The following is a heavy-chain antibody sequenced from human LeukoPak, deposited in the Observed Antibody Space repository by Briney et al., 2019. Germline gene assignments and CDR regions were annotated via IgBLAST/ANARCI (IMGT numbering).Heavy chain of an antibody. CDR2: IYYSGST. J-gene: IGHJ4*02. D-gene: IGHD4-17*01. V-gene: IGHV4-39*07. Sequence: SETLSLTCTVSGGSISSSSYYWGWIRQPPGKGLEWIGSIYYSGSTYYNPSLKSRVTISVDTSKNQFSLKLSSVTAADTAVYYCARDLGPAYGETGDFDYWGQGTLVTVSS. CDR1: GGSISSSSYY. CDR3: ARDLGPAYGETGDFDY.